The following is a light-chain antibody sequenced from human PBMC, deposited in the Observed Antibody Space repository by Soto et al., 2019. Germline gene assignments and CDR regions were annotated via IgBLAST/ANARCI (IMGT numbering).Light chain of an antibody. J-gene: IGLJ2*01. V-gene: IGLV2-14*03. CDR2: DVN. CDR3: TLWTTSTTMI. Sequence: QSALTQPASVSGSPGQSITISCTGTSSDIGAYNFVSWYQQHPGKAPKLMLYDVNIRPSGVSNRFSGSKSGNTASLTISGLQAEDEADYCCTLWTTSTTMIFGGGTKLTVL. CDR1: SSDIGAYNF.